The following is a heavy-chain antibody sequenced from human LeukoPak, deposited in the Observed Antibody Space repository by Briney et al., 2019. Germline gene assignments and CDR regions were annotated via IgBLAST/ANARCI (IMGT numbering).Heavy chain of an antibody. V-gene: IGHV4-39*01. J-gene: IGHJ4*02. CDR1: GGPISSNSYY. CDR2: IFYSGST. Sequence: PSETLSLTCIVSGGPISSNSYYWGWIRQPPGEGLEWIGSIFYSGSTYYDPSLKSRVTISVNTSKNQFSLKLSSVTAADTAVYYCARFGGYNYGSLGFDFWGQGTLVTVSS. D-gene: IGHD5-18*01. CDR3: ARFGGYNYGSLGFDF.